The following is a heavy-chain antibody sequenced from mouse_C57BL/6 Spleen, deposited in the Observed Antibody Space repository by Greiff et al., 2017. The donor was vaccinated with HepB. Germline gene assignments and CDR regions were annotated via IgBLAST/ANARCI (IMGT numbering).Heavy chain of an antibody. CDR3: ARSTTVVDPYWYFDV. J-gene: IGHJ1*03. V-gene: IGHV5-17*01. D-gene: IGHD1-1*01. CDR1: GFTFSDYG. Sequence: EVHLVESGGGLVKPGGSLKLSCAASGFTFSDYGMHWVRQAPEKGLEWVAYISSGSSTIYYADTVKGRFTISRDNAKNTLFLQMTSLRSEDTAMYYCARSTTVVDPYWYFDVWGTGTTVTVSS. CDR2: ISSGSSTI.